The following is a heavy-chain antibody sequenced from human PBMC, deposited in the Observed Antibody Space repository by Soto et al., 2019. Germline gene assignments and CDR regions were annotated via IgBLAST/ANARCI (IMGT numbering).Heavy chain of an antibody. Sequence: SGPTLVNPTQTLTLTCTFSGFSLSTSGVGVGWIRQPPGKALECLALIYWDDDKRYSPSLKSRLTITKDTSKNQVVLTMTNMDPVDTATYYCAHRRYYYDSSGYYYGPGYFDYWGQGTLVTVSS. V-gene: IGHV2-5*02. J-gene: IGHJ4*02. CDR3: AHRRYYYDSSGYYYGPGYFDY. D-gene: IGHD3-22*01. CDR2: IYWDDDK. CDR1: GFSLSTSGVG.